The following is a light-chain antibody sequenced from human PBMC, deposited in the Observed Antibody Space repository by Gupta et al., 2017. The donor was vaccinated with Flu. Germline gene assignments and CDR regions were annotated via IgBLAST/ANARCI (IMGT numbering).Light chain of an antibody. J-gene: IGLJ3*02. CDR2: GDI. Sequence: SYVLTQPPPVSAAPGQTARNTCEGDNIGRKSVHWYQQKPGQAPVLVVFGDIDRPSGIPGRFSCSNSGNTATLTIIKVEAGDEDDDYCQVWHISDDHLRVFGGGTKLTVL. V-gene: IGLV3-21*02. CDR3: QVWHISDDHLRV. CDR1: NIGRKS.